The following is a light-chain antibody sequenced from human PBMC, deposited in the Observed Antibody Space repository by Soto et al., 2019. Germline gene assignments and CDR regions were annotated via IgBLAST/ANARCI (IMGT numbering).Light chain of an antibody. CDR1: SSNIGSNY. CDR3: EPRDDGLSVFYV. Sequence: QSVLTQPPSASGTPGQRVTISWSGSSSNIGSNYVYWYQQLPGTAPKLLIHGDSHRPSGVPDRFSGSKSGTSASLAITGLRSDDEADYYCEPRDDGLSVFYVFGTGTKVTVL. J-gene: IGLJ1*01. CDR2: GDS. V-gene: IGLV1-47*01.